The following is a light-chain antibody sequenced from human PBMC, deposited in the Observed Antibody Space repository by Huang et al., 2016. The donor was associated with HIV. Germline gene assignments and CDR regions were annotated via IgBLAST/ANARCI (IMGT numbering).Light chain of an antibody. Sequence: DIQMTQSPSSLSASVGDRVTITCRASQRISTYLNWYQHKPGKAPKLLIFAASTLQSGVPSTVSGSGSGTDFTLTISSLQPEDFATYYCQQTYSTAITFGQGTRLEIK. J-gene: IGKJ5*01. CDR3: QQTYSTAIT. V-gene: IGKV1-39*01. CDR2: AAS. CDR1: QRISTY.